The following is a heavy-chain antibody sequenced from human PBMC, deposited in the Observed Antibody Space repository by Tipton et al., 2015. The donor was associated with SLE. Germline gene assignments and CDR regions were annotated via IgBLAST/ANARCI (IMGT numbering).Heavy chain of an antibody. CDR1: GYSISSGYY. CDR2: VYHSGTT. V-gene: IGHV4-38-2*02. D-gene: IGHD6-13*01. J-gene: IGHJ1*01. CDR3: ARLCCIGAAGTGHFQL. Sequence: TLSLTCTVSGYSISSGYYWGWIRQPPGKGLEWIGSVYHSGTTYYKPSLKSRLIISVDSSKNQFSLQVSSVTAADTAVYYCARLCCIGAAGTGHFQLWGQGTLVTVSS.